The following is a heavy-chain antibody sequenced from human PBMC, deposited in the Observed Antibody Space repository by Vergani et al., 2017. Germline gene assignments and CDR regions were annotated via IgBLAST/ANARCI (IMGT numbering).Heavy chain of an antibody. CDR3: AGIDSSGNSRSFPY. CDR2: IKQDGSNK. CDR1: GFTFSSYW. D-gene: IGHD3-10*01. V-gene: IGHV3-7*04. J-gene: IGHJ4*02. Sequence: VQLVESGGGLVQPGGSLRLSCAASGFTFSSYWMSWVRQAPGKGLEGVANIKQDGSNKYYVDSVKGRFTISRDNAKNSLYLQMNRLRAEDTAVYYCAGIDSSGNSRSFPYWGQGTLVTVSS.